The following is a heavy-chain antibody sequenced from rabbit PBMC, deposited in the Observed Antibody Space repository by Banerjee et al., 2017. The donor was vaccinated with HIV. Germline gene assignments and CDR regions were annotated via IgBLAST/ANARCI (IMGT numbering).Heavy chain of an antibody. Sequence: QSLEESGGGLVKPEGSLKLSCTASGFSFSNKAVMCWVRQAPGKGLEWIACINAVTGKAVYASWAKGRFTISKTSSPTVTLQMTSLTVADTATYFCARDAGSGAYIDGYFSLWGPGTLVTDS. CDR3: ARDAGSGAYIDGYFSL. CDR2: INAVTGKA. CDR1: GFSFSNKAV. J-gene: IGHJ4*01. V-gene: IGHV1S40*01. D-gene: IGHD8-1*01.